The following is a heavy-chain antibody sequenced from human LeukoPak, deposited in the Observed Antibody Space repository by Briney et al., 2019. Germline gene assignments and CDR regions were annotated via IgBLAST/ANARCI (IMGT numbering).Heavy chain of an antibody. CDR3: ARVGAGSSTSFFAIDD. Sequence: PGGSLRLSCAASGFPFNTYTVTWVRQAPGKGLEWVSSISSTSTNKYYADSMKGRFTISRDNAKNSLYLQINSLRVEDTALYFCARVGAGSSTSFFAIDDWGQGTLVTVSS. D-gene: IGHD2-2*01. CDR2: ISSTSTNK. J-gene: IGHJ4*02. V-gene: IGHV3-21*01. CDR1: GFPFNTYT.